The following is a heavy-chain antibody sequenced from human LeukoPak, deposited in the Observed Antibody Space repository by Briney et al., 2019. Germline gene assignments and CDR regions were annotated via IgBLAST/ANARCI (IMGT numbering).Heavy chain of an antibody. CDR2: IYYSGST. CDR3: ARTQGNAFDI. V-gene: IGHV4-59*01. J-gene: IGHJ3*02. CDR1: GGSISTYY. Sequence: SETLSLTCTVSGGSISTYYWSWIRQPPGKGLEWIGYIYYSGSTNYNPSLKSRVTISVDTSKNQFSLKLSSVTAADTAVYYCARTQGNAFDIWGQGTMVTVSS.